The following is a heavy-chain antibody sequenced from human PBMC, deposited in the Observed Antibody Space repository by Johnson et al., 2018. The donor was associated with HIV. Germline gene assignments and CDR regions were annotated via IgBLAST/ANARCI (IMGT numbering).Heavy chain of an antibody. V-gene: IGHV3-30-3*01. J-gene: IGHJ3*02. CDR3: ARPDYDILTGAFDI. Sequence: QVQLVESGGGLVQPGRSLRLSCAASGFTFSSYAMHWVRQAPGKGLEWVTIISYDGSNKFYADSVKGRFTISRDNSKNTLYLQMNSLRVEDTAVYYCARPDYDILTGAFDIWGQGTVVTVSS. CDR2: ISYDGSNK. D-gene: IGHD3-9*01. CDR1: GFTFSSYA.